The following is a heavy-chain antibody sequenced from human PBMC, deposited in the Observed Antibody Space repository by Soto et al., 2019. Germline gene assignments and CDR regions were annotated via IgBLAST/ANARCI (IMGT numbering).Heavy chain of an antibody. D-gene: IGHD6-19*01. V-gene: IGHV1-3*01. CDR2: ISAGNGNT. Sequence: ASVKVSCKASGYTFTSYAMHWVRQAPGQRLEWMGWISAGNGNTKYSQKFQGRVTITRDTSASTAYMELSSLRSEDTAVYYCARRDSSGPHYFDYWGQGTLVTVSS. J-gene: IGHJ4*02. CDR3: ARRDSSGPHYFDY. CDR1: GYTFTSYA.